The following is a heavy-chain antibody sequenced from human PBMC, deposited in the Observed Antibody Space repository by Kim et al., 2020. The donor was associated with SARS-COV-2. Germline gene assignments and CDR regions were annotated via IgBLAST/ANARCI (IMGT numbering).Heavy chain of an antibody. V-gene: IGHV3-66*01. D-gene: IGHD4-4*01. CDR3: AGTNYSNYADSSYGMDV. CDR2: IYSSGST. Sequence: GGSLRLSCAASGFTVSSNSMSWVRQAPGKGLEWVSVIYSSGSTYYSDSVKGRFTISRDNSTNTLYLQLNSLLAEDTAVYYCAGTNYSNYADSSYGMDVW. CDR1: GFTVSSNS. J-gene: IGHJ6*01.